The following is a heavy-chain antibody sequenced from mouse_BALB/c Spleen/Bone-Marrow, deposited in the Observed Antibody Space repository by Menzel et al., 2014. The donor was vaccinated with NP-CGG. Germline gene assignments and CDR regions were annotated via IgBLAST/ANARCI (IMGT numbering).Heavy chain of an antibody. D-gene: IGHD4-1*01. CDR2: IRSGSSTI. J-gene: IGHJ2*01. CDR3: TRRGNWEDFDY. CDR1: GFTFGSFG. V-gene: IGHV5-17*02. Sequence: EVQRVESGGGLVQPGGSGKFSGAAFGFTFGSFGMHWVGQAPERGLEGAANIRSGSSTIFYADTVKGRFTISRDNPKNTPFLQMTSLRSEDTAMYYCTRRGNWEDFDYWGQGTTLTVSS.